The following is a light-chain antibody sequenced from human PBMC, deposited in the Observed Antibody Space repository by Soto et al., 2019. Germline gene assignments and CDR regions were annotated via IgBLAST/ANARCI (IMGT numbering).Light chain of an antibody. CDR2: GAS. V-gene: IGKV3-15*01. CDR1: QSLNTD. Sequence: EILLTQSPASLSVSPGESATLSCRASQSLNTDLAWYQQNPCQAPRLLLYGASTRATGTPTRFSGSGSGTEFTLTISSLQSEDFAIYYCQQYKSWPPITFGQGTRLEIK. J-gene: IGKJ5*01. CDR3: QQYKSWPPIT.